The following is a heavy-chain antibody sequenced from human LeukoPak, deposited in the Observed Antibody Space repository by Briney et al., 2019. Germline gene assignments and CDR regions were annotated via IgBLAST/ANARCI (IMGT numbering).Heavy chain of an antibody. CDR3: ARPTLSPYYYDSSGDYDY. CDR1: GYTFTGYY. V-gene: IGHV1-2*02. J-gene: IGHJ4*02. CDR2: INPNSGGT. D-gene: IGHD3-22*01. Sequence: ASVKVSCKASGYTFTGYYMHWVRQAPGQGLEWMGWINPNSGGTNYAQKFQGRVTMTRDTSISTAYMELSRLRSDDMAVYYCARPTLSPYYYDSSGDYDYWGQGTLVTVSS.